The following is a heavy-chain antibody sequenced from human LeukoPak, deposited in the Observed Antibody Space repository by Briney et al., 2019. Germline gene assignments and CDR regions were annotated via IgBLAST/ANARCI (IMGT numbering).Heavy chain of an antibody. CDR1: GFSFDNYW. Sequence: GGSLRLSCAASGFSFDNYWLNWVRQAPGKGLVWVANIKQDGSGKYYVDSVKGRFTISRDNAKNSLYLQMNSLTAEDTAVYFCARGGMTAIRSDAFDLWGQGTMVTVSS. CDR2: IKQDGSGK. J-gene: IGHJ3*01. D-gene: IGHD2-21*02. V-gene: IGHV3-7*01. CDR3: ARGGMTAIRSDAFDL.